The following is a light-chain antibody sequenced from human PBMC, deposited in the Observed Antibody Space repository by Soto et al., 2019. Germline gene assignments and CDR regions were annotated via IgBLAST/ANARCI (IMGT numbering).Light chain of an antibody. Sequence: DIEMSRSPSTLSTSVGDSVTITCRAMQSTSSWLAWYQQKPGKAPNLLIYDASTLVSGVPSRFSGSGAGTDFTLTISSLQPEDFATYYCQQSYSTPPPSFGQGTRLEIK. J-gene: IGKJ5*01. V-gene: IGKV1-39*01. CDR2: DAS. CDR3: QQSYSTPPPS. CDR1: QSTSSW.